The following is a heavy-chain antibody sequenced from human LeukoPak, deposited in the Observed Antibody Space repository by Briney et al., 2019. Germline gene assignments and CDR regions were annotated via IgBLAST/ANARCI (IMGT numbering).Heavy chain of an antibody. V-gene: IGHV4-39*07. D-gene: IGHD3-22*01. J-gene: IGHJ4*02. CDR2: IYYSGST. CDR3: AGTIATYYYDSSGYPDY. Sequence: SETLSLTCTVSGGSISSSSYYWGWIRQPRGKGLEWIGSIYYSGSTYYNPSLKSRVTISVDTSKNQFSLKLSSVTAADTAVYYCAGTIATYYYDSSGYPDYWGQGTLVTVSS. CDR1: GGSISSSSYY.